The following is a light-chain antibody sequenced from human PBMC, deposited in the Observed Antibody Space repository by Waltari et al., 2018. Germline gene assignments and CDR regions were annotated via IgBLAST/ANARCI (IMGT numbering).Light chain of an antibody. CDR3: QVWDNGADHPAVV. V-gene: IGLV3-21*04. Sequence: SSVWTQPPSVSVAHGETARVPRWGKDIGSTSVHWYVQKPGQAPVLVMRYDSDRPSGIPERLSGSNSGNTATLTISRVEGGDEADYYCQVWDNGADHPAVVFGGGTKVTVL. CDR2: YDS. CDR1: DIGSTS. J-gene: IGLJ2*01.